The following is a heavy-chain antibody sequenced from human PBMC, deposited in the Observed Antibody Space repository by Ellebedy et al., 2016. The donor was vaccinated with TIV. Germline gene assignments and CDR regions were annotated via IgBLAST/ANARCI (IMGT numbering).Heavy chain of an antibody. CDR1: GGSISSYY. D-gene: IGHD4-17*01. CDR3: ARVKSLDPPTVTDIDIDAFDI. J-gene: IGHJ3*02. Sequence: MPSETLSLTCTVSGGSISSYYWSWIRQPPGKGLEWIGYIYYSGSTNYNPSLKSRVTISVDTSKNQFSLKLSSVTAADTAVYYCARVKSLDPPTVTDIDIDAFDIWGQGTMVTVSS. V-gene: IGHV4-59*08. CDR2: IYYSGST.